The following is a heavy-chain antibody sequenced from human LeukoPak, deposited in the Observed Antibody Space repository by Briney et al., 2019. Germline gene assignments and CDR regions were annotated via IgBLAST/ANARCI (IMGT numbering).Heavy chain of an antibody. CDR3: ARVVRGVVTSNWFDP. Sequence: PSETLSLTCTVSGDSLNTYYWTWIRQTRRKELEWIGFVASSGTSNYNPSLKSRVSISIDTSKNQFSLALTSVTPADTAVYYCARVVRGVVTSNWFDPWGQGTLVSVSS. CDR2: VASSGTS. V-gene: IGHV4-59*01. D-gene: IGHD2-21*02. CDR1: GDSLNTYY. J-gene: IGHJ5*02.